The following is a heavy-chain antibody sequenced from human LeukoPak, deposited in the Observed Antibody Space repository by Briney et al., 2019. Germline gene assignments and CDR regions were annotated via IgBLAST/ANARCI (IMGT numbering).Heavy chain of an antibody. D-gene: IGHD3-22*01. J-gene: IGHJ4*02. CDR2: ISYDVGKK. Sequence: GGTLRLSCAASGFTFSLYAMTWVRQAPGKGLEWVAVISYDVGKKYYADSVKGRFTISRDNSKNTLYLQMNSLRAEDTAVYYCAKDDYYDTSGYRDWGQGTLVTVSS. CDR1: GFTFSLYA. V-gene: IGHV3-30*18. CDR3: AKDDYYDTSGYRD.